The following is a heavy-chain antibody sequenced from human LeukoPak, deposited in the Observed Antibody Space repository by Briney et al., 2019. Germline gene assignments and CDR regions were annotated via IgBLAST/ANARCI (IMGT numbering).Heavy chain of an antibody. CDR1: GYSFTSYW. J-gene: IGHJ5*02. CDR2: IYPGDSDT. D-gene: IGHD3-3*01. Sequence: GESLKISCKGSGYSFTSYWIGWVRQMPGKGLEWMGIIYPGDSDTRYSPSFQGQVTISADKSISTAYLQWSSLKASDTAMYYCARLLPPNYDFWSGSKDDYNWFDPWGQGTLVTVSS. CDR3: ARLLPPNYDFWSGSKDDYNWFDP. V-gene: IGHV5-51*01.